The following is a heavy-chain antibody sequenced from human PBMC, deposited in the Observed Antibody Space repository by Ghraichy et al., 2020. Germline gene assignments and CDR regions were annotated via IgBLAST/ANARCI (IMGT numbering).Heavy chain of an antibody. CDR2: IRSKANGGTT. Sequence: GGSLRLSCTASGFTVGDYAMGWVRQAPGKGLDWVGFIRSKANGGTTDYAASVKGRFTILRDDTKSIAYLQMNSLKTEDTAVYYCTRDLGYSSGWYGVDDYWGQGTLVTVSS. V-gene: IGHV3-49*04. D-gene: IGHD6-19*01. J-gene: IGHJ4*02. CDR1: GFTVGDYA. CDR3: TRDLGYSSGWYGVDDY.